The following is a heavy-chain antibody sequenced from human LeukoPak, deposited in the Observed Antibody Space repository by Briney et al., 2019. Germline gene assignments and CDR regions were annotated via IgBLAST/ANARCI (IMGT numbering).Heavy chain of an antibody. CDR1: GYSISSGYY. CDR2: IYHSGST. J-gene: IGHJ4*02. CDR3: ARESRIAAAGSDY. Sequence: SETLSLTCTVSGYSISSGYYWGWIRQPPGKWLEWIGSIYHSGSTYYNPSLKSRVTISVDTSKNQFSLKQSSVTAADTAVYYCARESRIAAAGSDYWGQGTLVTVSS. V-gene: IGHV4-38-2*02. D-gene: IGHD6-13*01.